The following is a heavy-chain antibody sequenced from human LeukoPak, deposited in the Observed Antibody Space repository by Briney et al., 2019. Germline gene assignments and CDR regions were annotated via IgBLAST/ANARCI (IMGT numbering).Heavy chain of an antibody. J-gene: IGHJ4*02. Sequence: GGSLRLSCAASGFSFNIFTFHWVRQVPGRGLEWVAFIGHDGFNQYFADSVTGRFTISRDNSKNLLFLQMTSLRPEDTAVYYCAKEGPRAYRGLDSWGQGTLVTVSS. CDR1: GFSFNIFT. V-gene: IGHV3-30*02. CDR3: AKEGPRAYRGLDS. D-gene: IGHD1-26*01. CDR2: IGHDGFNQ.